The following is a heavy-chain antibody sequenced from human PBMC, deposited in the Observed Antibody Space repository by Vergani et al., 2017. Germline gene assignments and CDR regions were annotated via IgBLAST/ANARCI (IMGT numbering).Heavy chain of an antibody. Sequence: QVQLVQSGAEVKKPGASVKVSCKASGYTFTSYGISWVRQAPGHGLEWMGWISAYNGNTNYAQKLQGRVTMTTDTSTSTAYMELRSLRSDDTAVYYCARSGPYTLGYCSGGSCYCYWGQGTLVTVSS. V-gene: IGHV1-18*01. CDR1: GYTFTSYG. J-gene: IGHJ4*02. D-gene: IGHD2-15*01. CDR3: ARSGPYTLGYCSGGSCYCY. CDR2: ISAYNGNT.